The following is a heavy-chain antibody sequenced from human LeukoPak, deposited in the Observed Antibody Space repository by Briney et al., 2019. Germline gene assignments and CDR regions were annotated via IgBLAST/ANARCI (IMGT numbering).Heavy chain of an antibody. CDR2: ISSSSSYI. J-gene: IGHJ4*02. Sequence: GGSLRLSCAASGFTFSSYSMNWVRQAPGNGVEWVSSISSSSSYIHYAASVKGRFTISRDNAKNSLYLQMNSLRAEDTAVYYCARDAEVPAAWRYYFDYWGQGTLVTVSS. CDR3: ARDAEVPAAWRYYFDY. D-gene: IGHD2-2*01. CDR1: GFTFSSYS. V-gene: IGHV3-21*01.